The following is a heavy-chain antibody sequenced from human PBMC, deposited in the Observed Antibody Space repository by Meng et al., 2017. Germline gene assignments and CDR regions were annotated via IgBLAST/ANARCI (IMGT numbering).Heavy chain of an antibody. Sequence: GESLKISCAASGFTFSSYAMHRVRQAPGKGLEWVAVISYDGSNKYYADSVKGRFTISRDNSKNTLYLQMNSLRAEDTAVYYCARVPYYDYVWGSYRYFPPGWFDPWGQGTLVTVSS. CDR3: ARVPYYDYVWGSYRYFPPGWFDP. J-gene: IGHJ5*02. V-gene: IGHV3-30*04. CDR1: GFTFSSYA. D-gene: IGHD3-16*02. CDR2: ISYDGSNK.